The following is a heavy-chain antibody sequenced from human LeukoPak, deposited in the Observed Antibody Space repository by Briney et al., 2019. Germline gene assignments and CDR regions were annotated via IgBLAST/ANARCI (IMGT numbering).Heavy chain of an antibody. J-gene: IGHJ5*02. D-gene: IGHD2-2*01. Sequence: GASVKVSCKASGYTFTSYYMHWVRQAPGQGLEWMGIINPSGGSTSYAQKFQGRVTMTRDTSTSRVYMELSSLGSEDTAVYYCARSGGDIVVVPAAGGKFDPWGQGTLVTVSS. V-gene: IGHV1-46*01. CDR3: ARSGGDIVVVPAAGGKFDP. CDR1: GYTFTSYY. CDR2: INPSGGST.